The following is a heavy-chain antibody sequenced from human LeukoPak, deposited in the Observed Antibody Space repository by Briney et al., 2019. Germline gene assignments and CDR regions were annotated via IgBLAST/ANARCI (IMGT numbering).Heavy chain of an antibody. D-gene: IGHD4-23*01. CDR2: IYYSGST. J-gene: IGHJ4*02. CDR1: GGSISSYY. Sequence: SETLSLTCTVSGGSISSYYWSWIRQPPGKGLEWIGYIYYSGSTNYNPSLKSRVTISVDTSKNQFSLKLSSVTAADTAVYYCARVNNYGGNPFDYWGQGTLVTVSS. CDR3: ARVNNYGGNPFDY. V-gene: IGHV4-59*12.